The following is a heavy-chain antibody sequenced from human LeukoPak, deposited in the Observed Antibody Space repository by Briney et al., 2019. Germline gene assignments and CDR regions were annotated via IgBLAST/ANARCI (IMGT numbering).Heavy chain of an antibody. D-gene: IGHD6-19*01. CDR2: ILSSSSYI. Sequence: GGSLRLSCAASGFTFSSYSMNWVRQAPGKGLEWVSSILSSSSYIYYADSVKGRFTISRDNAKNSLYLQMNSLRAEDTAVYYCAREGIAVAGTDYYGMDVWGKGTTVTVSS. CDR3: AREGIAVAGTDYYGMDV. J-gene: IGHJ6*04. V-gene: IGHV3-21*01. CDR1: GFTFSSYS.